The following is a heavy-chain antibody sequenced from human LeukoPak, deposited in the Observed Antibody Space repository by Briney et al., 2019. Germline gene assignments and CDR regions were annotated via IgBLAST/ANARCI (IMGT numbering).Heavy chain of an antibody. Sequence: GGSLRLSCAASGFRFNTYWMSWVRQAPGKGLEWVANIKQDGNEKYYADSVKGRFTISRDNSKNTLYLQMSSLRADDTALFYCAKPAYYSDSGSFPTQYYFDYWGQGTLVTVSS. CDR1: GFRFNTYW. CDR2: IKQDGNEK. V-gene: IGHV3-7*03. J-gene: IGHJ4*02. CDR3: AKPAYYSDSGSFPTQYYFDY. D-gene: IGHD3-10*01.